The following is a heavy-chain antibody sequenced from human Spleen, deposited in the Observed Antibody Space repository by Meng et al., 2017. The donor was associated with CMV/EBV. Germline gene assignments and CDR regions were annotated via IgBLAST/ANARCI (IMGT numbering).Heavy chain of an antibody. Sequence: GSLRLSCAVYGGSFSGYYWSWIRQPPGKGLEWIGEINHSGSTNYNPSLKSRVTMSVDTSKNQFSLKLNSVTVADTAVYYCARVPGSRDAFHIWGQGTMVTVSS. J-gene: IGHJ3*02. CDR3: ARVPGSRDAFHI. CDR2: INHSGST. CDR1: GGSFSGYY. V-gene: IGHV4-34*01. D-gene: IGHD7-27*01.